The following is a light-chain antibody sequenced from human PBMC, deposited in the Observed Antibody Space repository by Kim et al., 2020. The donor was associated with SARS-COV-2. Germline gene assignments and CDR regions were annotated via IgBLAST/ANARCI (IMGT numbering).Light chain of an antibody. CDR3: QQRSNWPYT. CDR1: QSVSSY. CDR2: DSS. Sequence: EVVLTQSPGTLSLSPGERATLSCRASQSVSSYLVWYQQKPGQPPRLLIYDSSNRATGIPARFTGSGSGTDFTLTISSLEPEDFAVYYCQQRSNWPYTFGQGTKLEI. V-gene: IGKV3-11*01. J-gene: IGKJ2*01.